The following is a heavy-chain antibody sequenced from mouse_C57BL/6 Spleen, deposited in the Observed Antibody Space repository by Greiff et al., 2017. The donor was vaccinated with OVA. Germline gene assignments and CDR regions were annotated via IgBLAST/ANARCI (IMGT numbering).Heavy chain of an antibody. CDR1: GYTFTDYE. Sequence: VQLQQSGAELVRPGASVTLSCKASGYTFTDYEMHWVKQTPVHGLEWIGAIDPETGGTAYNQKFKGKAILTADKSSSTAYRELRSLPAEDSAVYYCTRDFDYWGQGTTLTVSS. CDR3: TRDFDY. CDR2: IDPETGGT. V-gene: IGHV1-15*01. J-gene: IGHJ2*01.